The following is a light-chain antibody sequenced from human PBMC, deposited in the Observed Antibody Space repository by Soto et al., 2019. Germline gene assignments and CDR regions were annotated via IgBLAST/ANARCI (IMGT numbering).Light chain of an antibody. J-gene: IGLJ3*02. CDR1: SGHSTYT. Sequence: QAVLTQSPSASASLGASVKLTCTLSSGHSTYTIAWHQQQPQKGPRFLMRLNSDGSHNKGDGSPDRFAGSSSGTERYLTISSLQSDEEADYYCQTWGMGFVVFGGGTKVTVL. CDR3: QTWGMGFVV. V-gene: IGLV4-69*01. CDR2: LNSDGSH.